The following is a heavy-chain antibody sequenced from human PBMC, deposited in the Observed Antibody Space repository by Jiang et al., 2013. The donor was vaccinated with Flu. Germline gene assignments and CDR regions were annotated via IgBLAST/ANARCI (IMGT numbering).Heavy chain of an antibody. CDR3: AKDKEGLYGEPLVYYFDY. J-gene: IGHJ4*02. D-gene: IGHD4-17*01. Sequence: VQLVESGGGLVQPGRSLRLSCAASGFTFDDYAMHWVRQAPGKGLEWVSGISWNSGSIGYADSVKGRFTISRDNAKNSLYLQMNSLRAEDTALYYCAKDKEGLYGEPLVYYFDYWGQGTLVTVSS. V-gene: IGHV3-9*01. CDR2: ISWNSGSI. CDR1: GFTFDDYA.